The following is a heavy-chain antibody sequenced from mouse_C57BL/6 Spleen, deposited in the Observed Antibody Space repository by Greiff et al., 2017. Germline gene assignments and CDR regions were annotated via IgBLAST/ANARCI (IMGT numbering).Heavy chain of an antibody. CDR3: ARSRIYDGVCDV. CDR2: IHPNSGST. D-gene: IGHD2-3*01. Sequence: VQLQQPGAELVKPGASVKLSCKASGYTFTSYWMHWVKQRPGQGLEWIGMIHPNSGSTNYNEKFKSKATLTVDKSSSTAYMQLSSLTSEDSAVYYCARSRIYDGVCDVGGTGTTVTVSS. J-gene: IGHJ1*03. CDR1: GYTFTSYW. V-gene: IGHV1-64*01.